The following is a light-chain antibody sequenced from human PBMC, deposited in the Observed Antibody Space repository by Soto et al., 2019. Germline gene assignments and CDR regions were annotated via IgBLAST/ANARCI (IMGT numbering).Light chain of an antibody. CDR2: GAS. V-gene: IGKV3-20*01. CDR1: QSVRSSY. CDR3: HQYGSSPYT. Sequence: EIVLTQSPGTLSLSPGERATLSCRASQSVRSSYLAWYQQKPGQAPRLLIYGASSRATGIPDRFSGSGSGTDFTLTISRLEPEDFAVYYCHQYGSSPYTFGQGNKLEIK. J-gene: IGKJ2*01.